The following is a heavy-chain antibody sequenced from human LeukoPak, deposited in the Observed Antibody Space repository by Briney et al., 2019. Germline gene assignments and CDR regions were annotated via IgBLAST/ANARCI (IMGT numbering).Heavy chain of an antibody. CDR1: GGSISSYY. D-gene: IGHD3-10*01. CDR3: ARAFHRGVIDY. V-gene: IGHV4-59*01. J-gene: IGHJ4*02. Sequence: SETLSLTCTVSGGSISSYYWSWIRQPPGKGLEWIGYIYYSESTNYNPSLKSRVTISVDTSKNQFSLKLSSVTAADTAVYYCARAFHRGVIDYWGQGTLVTVSS. CDR2: IYYSEST.